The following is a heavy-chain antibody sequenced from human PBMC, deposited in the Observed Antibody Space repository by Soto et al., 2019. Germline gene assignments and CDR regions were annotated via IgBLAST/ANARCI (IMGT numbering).Heavy chain of an antibody. V-gene: IGHV3-74*01. Sequence: EVQLVESGGGLVQPGGSLRLSCAASGFYFSGDWMHWVRQVPGRGLVWVSRINTDGSSTLYADSVKGRFTISRDNTKNTLYLQMSSLRAEATAVYYWVRAAARGDSWGQGTLVTVSS. J-gene: IGHJ4*02. CDR1: GFYFSGDW. D-gene: IGHD3-10*01. CDR3: VRAAARGDS. CDR2: INTDGSST.